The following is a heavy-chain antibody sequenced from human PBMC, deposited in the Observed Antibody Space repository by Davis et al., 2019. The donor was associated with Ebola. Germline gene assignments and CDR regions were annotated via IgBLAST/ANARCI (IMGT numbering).Heavy chain of an antibody. V-gene: IGHV1-18*01. CDR1: GYTFTSYG. Sequence: ASVKVSCKASGYTFTSYGISWVRQAPGQGLEWMGWISAYNGNTNYAQKLQGRVTMTTDTSTSTAYMELRSLRSDDTAVYYCAGGHYYDSSGYYLFGSSRVLGPFDYWGQGTLVTVSS. D-gene: IGHD3-22*01. J-gene: IGHJ4*02. CDR3: AGGHYYDSSGYYLFGSSRVLGPFDY. CDR2: ISAYNGNT.